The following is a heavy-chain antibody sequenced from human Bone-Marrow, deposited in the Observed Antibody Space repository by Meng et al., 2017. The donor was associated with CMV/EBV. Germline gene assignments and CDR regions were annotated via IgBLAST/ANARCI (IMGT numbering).Heavy chain of an antibody. CDR2: IYYSGST. CDR1: ISSGGYY. D-gene: IGHD2-2*01. J-gene: IGHJ6*02. CDR3: ARDLKLAYQPYYYYGMDV. V-gene: IGHV4-31*02. Sequence: ISSGGYYWSWIRQHPGKGLEWIGYIYYSGSTYYNPSLKSRVTISVDTSKNQFSLKLSSVTAADTAVYYCARDLKLAYQPYYYYGMDVWGQGTTVTGSS.